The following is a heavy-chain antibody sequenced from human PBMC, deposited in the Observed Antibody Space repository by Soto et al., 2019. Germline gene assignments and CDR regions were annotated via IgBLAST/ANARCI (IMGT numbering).Heavy chain of an antibody. CDR3: ARMERSMGNSVYCMDV. CDR1: GFSLSNTRMG. D-gene: IGHD1-1*01. V-gene: IGHV2-26*01. CDR2: IFSNDEK. Sequence: QVTLKESGPVLVKPTETLTLTCAVSGFSLSNTRMGVNWIRQPPGKALEWLAHIFSNDEKSYSIPLKSRLTIFKDTTKSHVVLSRTIMDRADTTIYFWARMERSMGNSVYCMDVWVQGTTFT. J-gene: IGHJ6*02.